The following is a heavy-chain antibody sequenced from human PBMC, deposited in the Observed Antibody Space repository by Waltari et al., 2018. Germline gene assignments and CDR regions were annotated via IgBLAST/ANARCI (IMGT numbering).Heavy chain of an antibody. CDR1: GYSISSGYY. Sequence: QVQLQESGPGLVKPSETLSLTCAVSGYSISSGYYWGWIRQPPGKGLEWIGSIYHSGSTYYNPSLKSRVTISVDTSKNQFSLKLSSVTAADTAVYYCARHDGYSSGWYGSWGQGTLVTVSS. V-gene: IGHV4-38-2*01. J-gene: IGHJ4*02. CDR3: ARHDGYSSGWYGS. D-gene: IGHD6-19*01. CDR2: IYHSGST.